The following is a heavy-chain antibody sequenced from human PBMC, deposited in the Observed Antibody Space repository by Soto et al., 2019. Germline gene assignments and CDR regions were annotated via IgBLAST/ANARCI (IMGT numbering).Heavy chain of an antibody. CDR2: INHSGST. D-gene: IGHD4-17*01. CDR1: GGSFSGYY. CDR3: ARGRAGGDYGLDY. V-gene: IGHV4-34*01. Sequence: SETLSLTCAVYGGSFSGYYWSWIRQPPGKGLEWIGEINHSGSTNYNPSLKSRVTISVDTSKNQFSLKLSSVTAADTAVYYCARGRAGGDYGLDYWGQGTLVTVSS. J-gene: IGHJ4*02.